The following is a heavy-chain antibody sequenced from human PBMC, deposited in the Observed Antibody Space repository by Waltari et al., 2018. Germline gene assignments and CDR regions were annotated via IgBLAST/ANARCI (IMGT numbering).Heavy chain of an antibody. CDR3: VTSTGTVTSGFYYYYMDV. D-gene: IGHD4-17*01. Sequence: HVQLQVSGPGLVKPPETLSLTCTVSGYSISSDYYWSWIRQPPGTGMDWIGSIYHRGSTNYNPSLKSRVTLSVDTSKNLFSLKLNSVTAADTAVYYCVTSTGTVTSGFYYYYMDVWAKGTTVTVSS. V-gene: IGHV4-38-2*02. J-gene: IGHJ6*03. CDR2: IYHRGST. CDR1: GYSISSDYY.